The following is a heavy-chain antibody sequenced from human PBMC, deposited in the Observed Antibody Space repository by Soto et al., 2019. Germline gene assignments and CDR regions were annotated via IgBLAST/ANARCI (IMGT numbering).Heavy chain of an antibody. V-gene: IGHV3-7*03. J-gene: IGHJ4*02. CDR3: ARNGYSKSPFDH. CDR1: GFTFSNYW. Sequence: GGSLRLSCAASGFTFSNYWMSWVRQAPGKGLEWVANIKQDEGEKYYVDSVKGRFTISRDNAKNSLYLQMNSLRAEDTAVYYCARNGYSKSPFDHWGQGTLVTVSS. D-gene: IGHD4-4*01. CDR2: IKQDEGEK.